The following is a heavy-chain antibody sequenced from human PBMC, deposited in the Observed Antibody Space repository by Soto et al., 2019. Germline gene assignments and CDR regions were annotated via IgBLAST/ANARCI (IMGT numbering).Heavy chain of an antibody. V-gene: IGHV1-18*01. CDR3: ARDCDYYDSSGYSYNWFDP. J-gene: IGHJ5*02. Sequence: QVQLVQSGAEVKKPGASVKVSCKASGYTFTSYGISWVRQAPGQGLEWMGWISAYNGNTNYAQKLQGRVTMTTDTSTSTAYMELRRLRSDDTAVYYCARDCDYYDSSGYSYNWFDPWGQGTLVTVSS. CDR2: ISAYNGNT. D-gene: IGHD3-22*01. CDR1: GYTFTSYG.